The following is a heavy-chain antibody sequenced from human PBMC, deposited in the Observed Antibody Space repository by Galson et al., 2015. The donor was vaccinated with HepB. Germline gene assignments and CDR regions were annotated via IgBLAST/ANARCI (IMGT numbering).Heavy chain of an antibody. D-gene: IGHD3-22*01. CDR3: AREGLRGYYDSTGYFPFDY. CDR2: IRADNGNT. CDR1: GYFFTHFG. J-gene: IGHJ4*02. Sequence: SVKVSCKASGYFFTHFGINWVRQAPGQGLEWMGWIRADNGNTKYAQKFQGRVTMTTDISTSTAYVAVRSLRSDDTAVYYCAREGLRGYYDSTGYFPFDYWGQGSLVTVSS. V-gene: IGHV1-18*01.